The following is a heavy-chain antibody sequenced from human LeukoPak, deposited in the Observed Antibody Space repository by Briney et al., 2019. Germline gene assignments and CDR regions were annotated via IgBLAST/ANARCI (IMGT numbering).Heavy chain of an antibody. CDR1: GFTFSSYA. CDR3: ARVRIQLWLLGY. CDR2: ISYDGSNK. J-gene: IGHJ4*02. V-gene: IGHV3-30-3*01. D-gene: IGHD5-18*01. Sequence: PGGSLRLSCAASGFTFSSYAMHWVRQAPGKGLEWVAVISYDGSNKYYADSVKGRFTISRDNSKNTLYLQMNSLGAEDTAVYYCARVRIQLWLLGYWGQGTLVTVSS.